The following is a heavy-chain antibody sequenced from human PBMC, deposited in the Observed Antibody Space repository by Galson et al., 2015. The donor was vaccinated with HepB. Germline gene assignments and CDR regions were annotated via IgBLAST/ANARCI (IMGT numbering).Heavy chain of an antibody. CDR2: IVPIFGTT. Sequence: SVKVSCKASGYSFSRHAISWVRQAPGQGLEWLGGIVPIFGTTKYAEKFQGRVTITADESTSTAYMELSSLRSEDTAVYYCVREPRYFDIPNYDFDYCGPGTLVTVAS. CDR1: GYSFSRHA. CDR3: VREPRYFDIPNYDFDY. D-gene: IGHD3-9*01. J-gene: IGHJ4*02. V-gene: IGHV1-69*13.